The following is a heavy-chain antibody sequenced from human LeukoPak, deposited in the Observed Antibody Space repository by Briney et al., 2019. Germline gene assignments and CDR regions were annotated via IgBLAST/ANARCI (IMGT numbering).Heavy chain of an antibody. J-gene: IGHJ4*02. D-gene: IGHD3-10*01. CDR1: GFTFSSYG. CDR2: ISYDGSNK. Sequence: GRSLRLSCAASGFTFSSYGMHWVRQAPGKGLEWVAVISYDGSNKYYADSVKGRFTISRDNSKNTLYLQMNSLRAEDTAVYYCAKDQDVRITMVRGVIPDDYWGQGTLVTVSS. CDR3: AKDQDVRITMVRGVIPDDY. V-gene: IGHV3-30*18.